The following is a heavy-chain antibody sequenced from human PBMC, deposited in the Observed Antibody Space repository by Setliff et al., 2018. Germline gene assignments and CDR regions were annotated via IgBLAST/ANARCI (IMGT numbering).Heavy chain of an antibody. CDR1: GGTFSNYD. Sequence: GASVKVSCKASGGTFSNYDISWVRQAPGQGLEWMGGIIPIFGTTNYAQRFQGRVTITTDESTSTAYMELSSLRSDDTAVYYCARGPALLGIVYLDPWGQGTRVTVSS. CDR3: ARGPALLGIVYLDP. V-gene: IGHV1-69*05. D-gene: IGHD2-15*01. J-gene: IGHJ5*02. CDR2: IIPIFGTT.